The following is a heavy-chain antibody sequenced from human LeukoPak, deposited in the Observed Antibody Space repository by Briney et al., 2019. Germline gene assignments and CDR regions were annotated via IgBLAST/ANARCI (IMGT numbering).Heavy chain of an antibody. CDR3: ARDAYDYGDYARTDLSMDV. Sequence: PGGSLRLSCAASGFTFSSYWMSWVRQAPGKGLEWVANIKQDGSEKYYVDSVKGRFTISRDNAKNSLYLQMNSLRAEDTAVYYCARDAYDYGDYARTDLSMDVWGKGTTVTVSS. CDR2: IKQDGSEK. D-gene: IGHD4-17*01. V-gene: IGHV3-7*01. CDR1: GFTFSSYW. J-gene: IGHJ6*03.